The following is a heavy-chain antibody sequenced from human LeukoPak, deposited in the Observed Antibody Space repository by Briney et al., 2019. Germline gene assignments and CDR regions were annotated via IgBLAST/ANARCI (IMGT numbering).Heavy chain of an antibody. V-gene: IGHV3-30-3*01. D-gene: IGHD3-16*01. CDR3: ARVMSHMITFGGLNC. J-gene: IGHJ4*02. CDR1: GFTFSSYA. CDR2: ISYDGSNK. Sequence: GGSLRLSCAASGFTFSSYAMHWVRQAPGKGLEWVAVISYDGSNKYYADSVKGRFTISRDNSKNTLYLQMNSLRAEDTAVYYCARVMSHMITFGGLNCWGQGTLVTVSS.